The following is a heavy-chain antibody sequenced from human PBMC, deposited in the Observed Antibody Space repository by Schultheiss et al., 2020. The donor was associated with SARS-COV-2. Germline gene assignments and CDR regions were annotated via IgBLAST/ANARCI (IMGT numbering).Heavy chain of an antibody. D-gene: IGHD3-10*01. CDR2: IYYSGST. CDR3: ARDQGLLWFGGDAFDI. V-gene: IGHV4-31*03. J-gene: IGHJ3*02. CDR1: GGSISSGGYY. Sequence: SETLSLTCTVSGGSISSGGYYWSWIRQHPGKGLEWIGYIYYSGSTYYNPSLKSRVTISVDTSKNQFSLKLSSVTAADTAVYYCARDQGLLWFGGDAFDIWGQGTMVTVSS.